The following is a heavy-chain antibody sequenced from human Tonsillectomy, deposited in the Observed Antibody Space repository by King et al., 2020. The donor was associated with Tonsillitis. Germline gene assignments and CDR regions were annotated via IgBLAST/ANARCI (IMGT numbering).Heavy chain of an antibody. CDR2: ISDNSQNI. CDR3: ARGGLVAASRFDY. V-gene: IGHV3-48*01. Sequence: VQLVESGGDLVQPGGSLRLSCAASGFTFSGYSMNWVRQAPGKGLEWVSYISDNSQNIYYTDSVKGRFTISRDNAKNSLYLQMNNRRVEDTAVYYCARGGLVAASRFDYWGQGILVTVSS. J-gene: IGHJ4*02. D-gene: IGHD2-15*01. CDR1: GFTFSGYS.